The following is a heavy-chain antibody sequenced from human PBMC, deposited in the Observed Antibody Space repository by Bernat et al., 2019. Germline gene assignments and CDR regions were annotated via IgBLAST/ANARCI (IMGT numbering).Heavy chain of an antibody. V-gene: IGHV4-59*01. CDR3: ARLYSYGYFDY. J-gene: IGHJ4*02. D-gene: IGHD5-18*01. CDR2: IYYSGST. CDR1: GGSISSYY. Sequence: QVQLQESGPGLVKPSENLSLTCTVSGGSISSYYWSWIRQPPGKGLEWIGYIYYSGSTNYNPSLKSRVTISVDTSKNQFSLKLSSVTAADTAVYYCARLYSYGYFDYWGQGTLVTVSS.